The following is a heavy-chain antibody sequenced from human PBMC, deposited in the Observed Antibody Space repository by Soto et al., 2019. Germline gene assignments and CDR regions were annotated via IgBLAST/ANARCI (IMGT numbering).Heavy chain of an antibody. J-gene: IGHJ6*02. D-gene: IGHD3-10*01. CDR2: ISYDGSNK. Sequence: AGGSLRLSCAASGFTFSSYAMHWVRQAPGKGLEWVAVISYDGSNKYYADSVKGRFTISRDNSKNTLYLQMNSLRAEDTAVYYCARDLWFGETDYYYGMDVWGQGTTVTVSS. CDR1: GFTFSSYA. V-gene: IGHV3-30-3*01. CDR3: ARDLWFGETDYYYGMDV.